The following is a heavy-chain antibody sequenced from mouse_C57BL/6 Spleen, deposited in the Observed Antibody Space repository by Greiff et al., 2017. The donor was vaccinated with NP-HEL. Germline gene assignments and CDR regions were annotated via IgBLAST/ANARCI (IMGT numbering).Heavy chain of an antibody. CDR3: ARQRSYDGYYDY. CDR2: ISSGGSYT. J-gene: IGHJ2*01. D-gene: IGHD2-3*01. CDR1: GFTFSSYG. V-gene: IGHV5-6*01. Sequence: EVKVVESGGDLVKPGGSLKLSCAASGFTFSSYGMSWVRQTPDKRLEWVATISSGGSYTYYPDSVKGRFTISRDNAKNTLYLQMSSLKSEDTAMYYCARQRSYDGYYDYWGQGTTLTVSS.